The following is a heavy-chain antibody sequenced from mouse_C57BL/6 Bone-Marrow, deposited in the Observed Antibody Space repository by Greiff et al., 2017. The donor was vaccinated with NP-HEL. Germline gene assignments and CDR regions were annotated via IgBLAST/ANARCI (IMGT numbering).Heavy chain of an antibody. CDR3: ARLPFHY. J-gene: IGHJ2*01. V-gene: IGHV1-26*01. CDR2: INPNNGGT. CDR1: GYTFTDYY. D-gene: IGHD6-1*01. Sequence: EVQLQQSGPELVKPGASVKLSCKASGYTFTDYYMNWVKQSHGKSLEWIGDINPNNGGTSYNQKFKGKATLTVDKSSSTAYMELRSLTSEDSAVYYCARLPFHYWGQGTTLTVSS.